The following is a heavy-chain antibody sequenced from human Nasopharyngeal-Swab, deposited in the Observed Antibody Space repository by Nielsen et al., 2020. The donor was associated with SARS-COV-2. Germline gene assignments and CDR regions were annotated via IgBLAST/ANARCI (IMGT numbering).Heavy chain of an antibody. J-gene: IGHJ4*02. D-gene: IGHD3-22*01. CDR1: GGSISSGGYY. Sequence: LRLSCTVSGGSISSGGYYWSWIRQHPGKGLEWIGYIYYSGSTYYNPSLKSRVTISVDTSKNQFSLKLSSVTAADTAVYYCARNLVVDAIGGYFDYWGQGTLVTVSS. V-gene: IGHV4-31*03. CDR2: IYYSGST. CDR3: ARNLVVDAIGGYFDY.